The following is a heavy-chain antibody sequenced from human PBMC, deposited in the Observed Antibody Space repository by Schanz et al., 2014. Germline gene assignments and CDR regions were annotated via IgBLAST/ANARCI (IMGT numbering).Heavy chain of an antibody. D-gene: IGHD6-19*01. Sequence: QVHLVQSGAEVHKPGASLKISCKASGYTFTNFFLHWVRQAPGQGLEWMGIINPSGGGTSYALRFQDRVTVTRDTSRSTVYMELSSLRSEDTAVFYCARLGTGMAVAGSVIDSYYYYMDVWGEGTTVTVSS. CDR2: INPSGGGT. CDR3: ARLGTGMAVAGSVIDSYYYYMDV. V-gene: IGHV1-46*01. CDR1: GYTFTNFF. J-gene: IGHJ6*03.